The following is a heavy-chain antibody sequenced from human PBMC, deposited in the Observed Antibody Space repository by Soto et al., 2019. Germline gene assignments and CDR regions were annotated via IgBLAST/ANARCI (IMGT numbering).Heavy chain of an antibody. V-gene: IGHV4-30-4*01. Sequence: QVRLQESGPGLVKPSPTLSLKCTVSGASISRGDYYWSWVRQPPGTGLEWIGYMSYSGITYSNPSVMSRVAMSMATSKSQFFLTLSSVTTAHTAVYFCAKEVTVFGPVSRFWLDPWGQGTLRTVS. CDR3: AKEVTVFGPVSRFWLDP. CDR2: MSYSGIT. CDR1: GASISRGDYY. D-gene: IGHD3-3*01. J-gene: IGHJ5*02.